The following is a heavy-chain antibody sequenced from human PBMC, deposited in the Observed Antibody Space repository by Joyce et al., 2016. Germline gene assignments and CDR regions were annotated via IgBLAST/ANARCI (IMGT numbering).Heavy chain of an antibody. V-gene: IGHV1-24*01. Sequence: QVQLIQSGAEVKKPGASVKVSCKVSGYTLTDLSMHWVRQAPGEGLEWMGAFEPEDGETIYPQKFQGRVTMTEDTSTDTAYMELRSLRYEDTAVYYCTTSSDILTGSEGWFDPWGQGTLVTVSS. J-gene: IGHJ5*02. CDR1: GYTLTDLS. D-gene: IGHD3-9*01. CDR3: TTSSDILTGSEGWFDP. CDR2: FEPEDGET.